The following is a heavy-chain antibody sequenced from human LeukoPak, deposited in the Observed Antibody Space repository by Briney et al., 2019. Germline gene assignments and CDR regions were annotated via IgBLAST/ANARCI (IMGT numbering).Heavy chain of an antibody. CDR1: GYSISSGYY. CDR3: ARLRWNYHDAFDI. D-gene: IGHD4-23*01. J-gene: IGHJ3*02. Sequence: SETLSLTCAVSGYSISSGYYWGWIRQPPGKGLEWIGSIYHSGSTYYNPSLKSRVTISVDTSKNQFSLKLSSVTAADTAVYYCARLRWNYHDAFDIWGRGTMVTVSS. V-gene: IGHV4-38-2*01. CDR2: IYHSGST.